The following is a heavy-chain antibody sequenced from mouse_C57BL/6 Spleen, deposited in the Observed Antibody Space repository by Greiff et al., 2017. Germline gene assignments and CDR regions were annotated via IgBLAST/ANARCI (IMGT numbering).Heavy chain of an antibody. D-gene: IGHD2-2*01. CDR3: TTGNGCCLGY. CDR2: INPGDGYT. V-gene: IGHV14-1*01. J-gene: IGHJ4*01. CDR1: GFTINGYW. Sequence: VQLQESGAELVKPGASVKLSCTASGFTINGYWMHWVKQRPGQGLEWIGKINPGDGYTEYDPKFQGKATMTADKSSSTAYLQLSSLTSEDSAVYYCTTGNGCCLGYWGQGTSLTVSS.